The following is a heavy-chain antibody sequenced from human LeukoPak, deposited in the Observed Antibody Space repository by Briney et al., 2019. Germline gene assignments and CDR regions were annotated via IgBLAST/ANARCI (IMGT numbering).Heavy chain of an antibody. J-gene: IGHJ4*02. D-gene: IGHD3-16*02. CDR1: SYSISSGSY. Sequence: PSETLSLTCAVSSYSISSGSYWGWIRQSPGKGLEWVGSIVHSGNSYYNPYFKSRLTMSVDTSKNQFSLKLTSVTAADTALYYCARVTYVDDMLYQYFDYWGQGILVTVSS. CDR3: ARVTYVDDMLYQYFDY. CDR2: IVHSGNS. V-gene: IGHV4-38-2*01.